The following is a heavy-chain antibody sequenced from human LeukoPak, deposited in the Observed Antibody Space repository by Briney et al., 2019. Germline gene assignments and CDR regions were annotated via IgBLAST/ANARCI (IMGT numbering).Heavy chain of an antibody. V-gene: IGHV3-7*01. CDR2: IIQDGSVK. Sequence: GGSLRLSCAASGFTFSRSWMTWVRQAPGKGLEFVANIIQDGSVKNYVDFVRGRFTISRDNAKNSLYLQMNSLRAEDTAVYYCARDPGFSAFDIWGQGTMVTVSS. CDR3: ARDPGFSAFDI. J-gene: IGHJ3*02. CDR1: GFTFSRSW.